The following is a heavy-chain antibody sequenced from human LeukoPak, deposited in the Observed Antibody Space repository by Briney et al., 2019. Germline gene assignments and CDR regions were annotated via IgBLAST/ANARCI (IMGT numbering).Heavy chain of an antibody. V-gene: IGHV3-9*01. CDR1: GFTFDDYA. Sequence: PGGSLRLSCAASGFTFDDYAMHLVRQAPGKGLEWVSGISWNSGSIGYADSVKGRFTISRDNDKNSLYLQMNSLRAEDTALYYCAKDLVDSSSWYGGGWFDPWGQGTLVTVSS. CDR3: AKDLVDSSSWYGGGWFDP. D-gene: IGHD6-13*01. J-gene: IGHJ5*02. CDR2: ISWNSGSI.